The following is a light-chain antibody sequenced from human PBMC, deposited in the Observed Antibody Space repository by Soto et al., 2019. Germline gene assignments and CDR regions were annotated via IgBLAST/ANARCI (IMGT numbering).Light chain of an antibody. CDR3: QQYNDWPLT. V-gene: IGKV3-15*01. CDR1: QSVSDN. J-gene: IGKJ1*01. Sequence: EILMPQSPFTLSVSPGERVALACRASQSVSDNLAWYQQKPGQAPSLLIYGAFTRATGVPARFSGAGSGTEFTLTISSLQSEDFALYYCQQYNDWPLTFGQGTKVDIK. CDR2: GAF.